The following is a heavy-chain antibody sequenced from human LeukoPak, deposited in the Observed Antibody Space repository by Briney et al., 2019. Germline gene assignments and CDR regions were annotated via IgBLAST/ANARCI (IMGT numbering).Heavy chain of an antibody. D-gene: IGHD2-21*01. J-gene: IGHJ5*02. Sequence: PGGSLRLSCAASGFTFSSYDMHWVRQATGKGLEWVSAIGTAGDTYYPGSVKGRFTISRENAKDSLYLQMNSLRAGDTAVYYCARGIPAGWFDPWGQGTLVTVSS. CDR2: IGTAGDT. CDR3: ARGIPAGWFDP. V-gene: IGHV3-13*01. CDR1: GFTFSSYD.